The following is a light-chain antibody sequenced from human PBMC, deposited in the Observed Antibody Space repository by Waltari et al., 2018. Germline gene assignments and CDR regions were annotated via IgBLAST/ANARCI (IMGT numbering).Light chain of an antibody. CDR1: QSVSRT. Sequence: DIVLTQSPGPLSLSPGARATLSCRASQSVSRTLAWYPQKPGQAPRLLIYDASIRATGIPDRFSGSGSGTDFSLTISRLEPEDFAVYYCQKYGTLPATFGQGTKVEIK. V-gene: IGKV3-20*01. CDR2: DAS. J-gene: IGKJ1*01. CDR3: QKYGTLPAT.